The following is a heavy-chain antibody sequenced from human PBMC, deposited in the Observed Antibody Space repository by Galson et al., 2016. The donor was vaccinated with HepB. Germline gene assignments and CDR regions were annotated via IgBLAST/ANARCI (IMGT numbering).Heavy chain of an antibody. V-gene: IGHV1-69*06. CDR1: GGTFDNYA. CDR3: ARRDYGGRSPFDY. CDR2: IIPMSGAV. Sequence: SCKVSGGTFDNYAVSWVRQAPGQGLEWMGGIIPMSGAVKYAEKFKDRLTIGADRSTTTGYIELKGLAYEDSAVYYCARRDYGGRSPFDYWGQGILVTVSS. J-gene: IGHJ4*02. D-gene: IGHD4-23*01.